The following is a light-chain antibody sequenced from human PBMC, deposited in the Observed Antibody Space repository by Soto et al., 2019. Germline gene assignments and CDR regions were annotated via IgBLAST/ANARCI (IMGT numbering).Light chain of an antibody. J-gene: IGKJ1*01. CDR1: QGIRDE. CDR2: AAS. Sequence: MTSNPSSLAAYVKGIVLVGRLAIQGIRDELGWYQQKAGKAPNLLISAASRLQIGFPSRFSCRVSLRSFNFSISTLQPEDCATYYCLQDHDDPRTFGQGTKV. V-gene: IGKV1-6*01. CDR3: LQDHDDPRT.